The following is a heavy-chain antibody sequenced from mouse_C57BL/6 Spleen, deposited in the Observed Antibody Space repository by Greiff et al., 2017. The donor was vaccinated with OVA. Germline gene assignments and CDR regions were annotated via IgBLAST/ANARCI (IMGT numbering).Heavy chain of an antibody. CDR1: GYTFTDYY. V-gene: IGHV1-22*01. CDR3: ARNGYEAHGYFDV. D-gene: IGHD2-2*01. J-gene: IGHJ1*03. Sequence: EVQLQQSGPELVKPGASVKMSCKASGYTFTDYYMNWVKQSHGQSLEWIGYINPANGGPRYSQKFKGKATLTVDKSSSTAYMELRSLTSEDSAVYDCARNGYEAHGYFDVGGKGTTVTVSS. CDR2: INPANGGP.